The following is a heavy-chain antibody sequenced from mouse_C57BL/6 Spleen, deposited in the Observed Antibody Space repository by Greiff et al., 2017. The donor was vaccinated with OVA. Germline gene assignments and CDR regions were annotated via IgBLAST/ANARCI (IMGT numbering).Heavy chain of an antibody. CDR2: INPGSGGT. CDR1: GYAFTNYW. CDR3: ARGLNTVVAFDY. D-gene: IGHD1-1*01. J-gene: IGHJ2*01. Sequence: VQLQQSGAELVRPGTSVKVSCKASGYAFTNYWIEWVKQRPGQGLEWIGVINPGSGGTNYNEKFKGKATLTADKSSSTAYMQLSSLTSEDSAVYFCARGLNTVVAFDYWGQGTTLTVSS. V-gene: IGHV1-54*01.